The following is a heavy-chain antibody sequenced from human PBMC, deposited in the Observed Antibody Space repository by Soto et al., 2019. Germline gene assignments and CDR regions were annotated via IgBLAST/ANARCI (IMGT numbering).Heavy chain of an antibody. CDR3: AKDLATVSTDYYYYAMDV. D-gene: IGHD4-4*01. J-gene: IGHJ6*02. CDR1: GFTFSHYG. CDR2: IAYDGSNN. V-gene: IGHV3-30*18. Sequence: QVQLVESGGGVVQPGRSLRLSCETSGFTFSHYGMHWVRQAPGKGLEWVALIAYDGSNNYYADSVKGRFAISIDNSKNTPYLQMNRLRAEDTAVYYCAKDLATVSTDYYYYAMDVWGLGTRVTVSS.